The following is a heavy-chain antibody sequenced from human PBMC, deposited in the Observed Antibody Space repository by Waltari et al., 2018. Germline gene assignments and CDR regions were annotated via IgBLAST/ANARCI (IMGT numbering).Heavy chain of an antibody. CDR2: IKSKTDGGTT. D-gene: IGHD2-2*01. Sequence: EVQLVESGGGLVKPGGSLRLSCAASGFTFSNAWMSWVRQAPGKGLEWVGRIKSKTDGGTTDYAAPVKGRFTISRDDSKNTLYLQMNSLKTEDTAVYYCTTDWYCSSTSCSFGYWGQGTLVTVSS. V-gene: IGHV3-15*01. J-gene: IGHJ4*02. CDR3: TTDWYCSSTSCSFGY. CDR1: GFTFSNAW.